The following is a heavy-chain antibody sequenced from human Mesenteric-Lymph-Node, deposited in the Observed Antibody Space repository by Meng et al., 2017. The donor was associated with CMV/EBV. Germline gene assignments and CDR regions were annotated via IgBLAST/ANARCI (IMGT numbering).Heavy chain of an antibody. D-gene: IGHD3-3*01. CDR3: AGGRGFLIDF. CDR1: GFTFSDYW. Sequence: GGSLRLSCVVSGFTFSDYWMNWVRQAPGKGLEWVANIKQDGSERYYVDSVKGRFTISRDNAKNSLFLQVNSLRAEDTAVYYCAGGRGFLIDFWGRGTLVTVSS. J-gene: IGHJ4*02. CDR2: IKQDGSER. V-gene: IGHV3-7*04.